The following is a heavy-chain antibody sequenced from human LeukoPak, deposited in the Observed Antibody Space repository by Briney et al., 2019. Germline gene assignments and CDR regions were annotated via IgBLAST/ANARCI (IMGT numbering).Heavy chain of an antibody. D-gene: IGHD6-19*01. CDR3: AGEAEAGTDY. CDR2: ISSSGSTI. Sequence: GGSLRLSCVSSGFTFDDYGMHWVRQTPGKGLEWVSYISSSGSTIYYADSVKGRFTISRDNAKNSLHLQMNSLRVEDTAVYYCAGEAEAGTDYWGQGTLVTVSS. J-gene: IGHJ4*02. V-gene: IGHV3-48*04. CDR1: GFTFDDYG.